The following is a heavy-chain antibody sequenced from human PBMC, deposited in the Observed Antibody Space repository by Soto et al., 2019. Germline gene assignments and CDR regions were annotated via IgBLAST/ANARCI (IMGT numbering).Heavy chain of an antibody. CDR2: ISHDGGT. CDR3: ARGQLVWYGDLTPYHRDMDV. D-gene: IGHD3-10*01. Sequence: QVQLQQWGAGLLRPSETLSLTCAFYGGSFDDFYWSWVRQSPGKGLEWVGEISHDGGTNYSPSLANRVSISLDTSKNQFSLHLRSVTAADTGLYYCARGQLVWYGDLTPYHRDMDVWGQGTTVTVSS. J-gene: IGHJ6*02. V-gene: IGHV4-34*02. CDR1: GGSFDDFY.